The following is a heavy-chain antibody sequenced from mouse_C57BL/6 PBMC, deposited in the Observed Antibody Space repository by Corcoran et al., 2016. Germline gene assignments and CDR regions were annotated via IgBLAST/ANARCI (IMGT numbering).Heavy chain of an antibody. Sequence: QVQLQQSGAELVKPGASVKISCKASGYAFSSYWMNWVKQRPGKGLEWIGQIYPGDGDTNYNGKFKGKATLTADKSSSTAYMQLSSLTSEDSAVYFCASPLNWEKSWFAYWGQGTLVTVSA. J-gene: IGHJ3*01. D-gene: IGHD4-1*01. CDR3: ASPLNWEKSWFAY. CDR2: IYPGDGDT. V-gene: IGHV1-80*01. CDR1: GYAFSSYW.